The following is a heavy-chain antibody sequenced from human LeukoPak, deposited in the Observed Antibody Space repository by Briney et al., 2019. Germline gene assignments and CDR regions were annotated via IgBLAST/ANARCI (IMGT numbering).Heavy chain of an antibody. CDR3: ARVRIAAPNWFDP. V-gene: IGHV3-21*01. CDR1: GFTFSSYS. CDR2: ISSSSSYI. D-gene: IGHD6-6*01. J-gene: IGHJ5*02. Sequence: PGGSLRLSCAASGFTFSSYSMNWVRQAPGKGLEWVSSISSSSSYIYYADSVKGRFTISRDNAKSSLYLQMNSLRAEDTAVYYCARVRIAAPNWFDPWGQGTLVTVSS.